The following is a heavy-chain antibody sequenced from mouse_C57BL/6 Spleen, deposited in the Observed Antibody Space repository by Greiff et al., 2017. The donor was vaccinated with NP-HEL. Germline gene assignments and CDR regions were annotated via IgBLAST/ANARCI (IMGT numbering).Heavy chain of an antibody. CDR2: IDPEDGET. Sequence: EVKLVESGAELVKPGASVKLSCTASGFNIKDYYMHWVKQRTEQGLEWIGRIDPEDGETKYAPKFPGKATITADTSSNTAYLQLSSLTSADAAVYYCASWDYGSTRFAYWGQGTLVTVSA. V-gene: IGHV14-2*01. D-gene: IGHD1-1*01. CDR1: GFNIKDYY. J-gene: IGHJ3*01. CDR3: ASWDYGSTRFAY.